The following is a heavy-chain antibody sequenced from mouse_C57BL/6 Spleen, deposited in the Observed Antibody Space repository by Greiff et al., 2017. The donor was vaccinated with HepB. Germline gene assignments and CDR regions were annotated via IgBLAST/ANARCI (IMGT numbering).Heavy chain of an antibody. CDR1: GYTFTDYN. CDR2: INPNNGGT. D-gene: IGHD2-1*01. V-gene: IGHV1-22*01. J-gene: IGHJ4*01. Sequence: VQLQQSGPELVKPGASVKMSCKASGYTFTDYNMHWVKQSHGKSLEWIGYINPNNGGTSYNQKFKGKATLTVNKPSSTAYMELRSLTSEDSAVYYCANFYHYAMDYWGQGTSVTVSS. CDR3: ANFYHYAMDY.